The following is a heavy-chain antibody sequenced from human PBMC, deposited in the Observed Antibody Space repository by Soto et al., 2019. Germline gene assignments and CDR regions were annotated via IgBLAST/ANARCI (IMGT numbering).Heavy chain of an antibody. J-gene: IGHJ2*01. CDR1: GGSISSSNW. CDR3: ARARAIGIVLMVYANAFFDL. Sequence: QVQLQESGPGLVKPSGTLSLTCAVSGGSISSSNWWSWVRQPPGKGLEWIGEIYHSGSTNYNPSLKSRVTISVDKSKNQFSLKLSSVTAADTAVYYCARARAIGIVLMVYANAFFDLWGRGTLFTVSS. V-gene: IGHV4-4*02. D-gene: IGHD2-8*01. CDR2: IYHSGST.